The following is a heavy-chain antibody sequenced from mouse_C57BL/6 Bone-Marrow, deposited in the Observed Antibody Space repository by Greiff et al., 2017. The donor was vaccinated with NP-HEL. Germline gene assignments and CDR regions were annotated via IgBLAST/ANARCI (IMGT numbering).Heavy chain of an antibody. J-gene: IGHJ3*01. V-gene: IGHV1-59*01. CDR3: ARVSTMVKGFAY. CDR1: GYTFTSYW. D-gene: IGHD2-2*01. CDR2: IDPSDSYT. Sequence: VQLQQSGAELVRPGTSVKLSCKASGYTFTSYWMHWVKQRPGQGLEWIGVIDPSDSYTNYNQKFKGKATLTVDTSSSTAYMQLSSLTSEDSAVYYCARVSTMVKGFAYWGQGTLVTVSA.